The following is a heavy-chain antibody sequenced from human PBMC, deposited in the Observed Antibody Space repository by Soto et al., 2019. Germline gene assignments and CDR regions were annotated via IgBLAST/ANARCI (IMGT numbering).Heavy chain of an antibody. D-gene: IGHD4-17*01. Sequence: GGSLRLSCAASGFTFSSYAMSWVRQAPGKGLEWVSAISGSGGSTYYADSVKGRFTISRDNSKNTLYLQMNSLRAEDTAVYYCAKVWDPTDYGERGFWDYWGQGTLVTVSS. CDR2: ISGSGGST. CDR3: AKVWDPTDYGERGFWDY. V-gene: IGHV3-23*01. CDR1: GFTFSSYA. J-gene: IGHJ4*02.